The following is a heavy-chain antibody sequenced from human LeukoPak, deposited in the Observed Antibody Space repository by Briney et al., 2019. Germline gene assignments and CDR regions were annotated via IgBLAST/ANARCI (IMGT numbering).Heavy chain of an antibody. D-gene: IGHD6-19*01. V-gene: IGHV3-11*01. CDR2: ISSSGSTI. Sequence: PGGSLRLSCAASGFTFSDYYMSWLRQAPGKGLEWVSYISSSGSTIYYADSVKGRFTISRDNAKNSLYLQMNSLRAEDTAVYYCARDRGSSGWCYYGMDVWGQGTTVTVSS. CDR3: ARDRGSSGWCYYGMDV. CDR1: GFTFSDYY. J-gene: IGHJ6*02.